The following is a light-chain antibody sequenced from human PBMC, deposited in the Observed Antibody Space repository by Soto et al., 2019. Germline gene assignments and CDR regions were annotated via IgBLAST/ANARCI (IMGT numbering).Light chain of an antibody. CDR2: GAA. CDR1: QNVNSNY. Sequence: DIVLTQSPGSLSLSPGERATLXCRASQNVNSNYRAWYQQKPGQAPRLLXXGAATRATGIPDRFSGSGAGAYFNLTISRLEPAEFAVYYCQQRSTWPPFSFGPGTKVDIK. CDR3: QQRSTWPPFS. J-gene: IGKJ3*01. V-gene: IGKV3D-20*02.